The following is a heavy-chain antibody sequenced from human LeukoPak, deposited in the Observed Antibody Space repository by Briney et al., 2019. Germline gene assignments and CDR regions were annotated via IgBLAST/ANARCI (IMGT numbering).Heavy chain of an antibody. CDR2: INHSGST. Sequence: SETLSLTCAVYGASFSDYNWNWIRQPPGRGLEWIGEINHSGSTNYNPSLKSRVTISVDTSKKQFSRKVNSVTAADTAVYFCARSLGNFPPRDYWGQGSLVTVSS. J-gene: IGHJ4*02. CDR1: GASFSDYN. V-gene: IGHV4-34*01. CDR3: ARSLGNFPPRDY. D-gene: IGHD1-1*01.